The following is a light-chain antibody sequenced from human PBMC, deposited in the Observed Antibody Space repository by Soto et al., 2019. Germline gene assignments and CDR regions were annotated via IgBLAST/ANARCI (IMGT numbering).Light chain of an antibody. CDR2: GVS. J-gene: IGKJ4*01. CDR1: QSLSSN. V-gene: IGKV3-15*01. Sequence: ETVMTQSPATLSVSPGERATLSCRASQSLSSNLAWYQETPGQAPRLLIYGVSNRATGIPARFSGSGSGTEFTLTISSLQSEDFAVYYCQQYNEWPLTFGGGTKVDIK. CDR3: QQYNEWPLT.